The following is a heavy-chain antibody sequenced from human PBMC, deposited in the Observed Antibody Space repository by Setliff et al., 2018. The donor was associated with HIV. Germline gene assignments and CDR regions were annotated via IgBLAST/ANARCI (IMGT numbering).Heavy chain of an antibody. Sequence: SETLSLTCTVSGGSISSYYWSWIRQPPGKGLEWIGYINYSGSTNYNPSLQSRVTISVDTSKNHFSLKLTSVTAADTAVYYCARDGMFWFGPWGQGTLVTVSS. J-gene: IGHJ5*02. D-gene: IGHD3-10*02. V-gene: IGHV4-59*12. CDR1: GGSISSYY. CDR3: ARDGMFWFGP. CDR2: INYSGST.